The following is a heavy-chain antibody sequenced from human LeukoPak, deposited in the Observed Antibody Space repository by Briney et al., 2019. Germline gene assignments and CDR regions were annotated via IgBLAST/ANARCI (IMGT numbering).Heavy chain of an antibody. J-gene: IGHJ4*02. D-gene: IGHD6-19*01. V-gene: IGHV1-2*02. CDR1: GYTFTGYY. CDR2: INPNSGGT. CDR3: ARADGYGSGWYRSVYGY. Sequence: ASVKVSCKASGYTFTGYYMHWVRQAPGQGLEWMGWINPNSGGTNYAQKFQGRVTMTRDTSISTAYMELSRLRSDDTAVYYCARADGYGSGWYRSVYGYWGQGTLVTVSS.